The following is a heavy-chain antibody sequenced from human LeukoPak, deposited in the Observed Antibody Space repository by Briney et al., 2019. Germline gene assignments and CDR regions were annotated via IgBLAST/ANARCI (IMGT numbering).Heavy chain of an antibody. D-gene: IGHD3-3*01. V-gene: IGHV3-30-3*01. Sequence: GGSLRLSCEASGFFFSSYCMHWVRQAPGKGLEWLAVISGDGTNKYYAESVKGRFTISRDNSKTTVLVQLNSLRVEDTAVYYCARCRENDFWSGSPVDHWGQGTLVSVSS. J-gene: IGHJ4*02. CDR2: ISGDGTNK. CDR1: GFFFSSYC. CDR3: ARCRENDFWSGSPVDH.